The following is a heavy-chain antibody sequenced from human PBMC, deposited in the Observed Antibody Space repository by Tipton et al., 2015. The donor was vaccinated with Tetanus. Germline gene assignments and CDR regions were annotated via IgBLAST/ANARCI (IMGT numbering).Heavy chain of an antibody. CDR1: GGSISSSSYY. V-gene: IGHV4-39*01. J-gene: IGHJ1*01. Sequence: TLSLTCTVSGGSISSSSYYWGWIRQPPGKGLEWIGSIYYSGSTYYNPPLKSRVTISVDTSKNQFSLKLSSVTAADTAVYYCARLIVGATTSEYFQHWGQGTLVTVSS. CDR3: ARLIVGATTSEYFQH. D-gene: IGHD1-26*01. CDR2: IYYSGST.